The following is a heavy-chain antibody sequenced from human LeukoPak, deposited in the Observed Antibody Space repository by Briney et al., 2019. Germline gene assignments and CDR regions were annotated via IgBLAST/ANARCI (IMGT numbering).Heavy chain of an antibody. CDR2: ISGSGGST. CDR3: AKGHYTSSWPPYFDS. V-gene: IGHV3-23*01. Sequence: PGGSLRLSCAASGFTFSSYAMSWVRQAPGKGLEWVSAISGSGGSTYYADSVKGRFTISRDNSKNTLYLQMNSLRAEDTAVYSCAKGHYTSSWPPYFDSWGQGTLVTVSS. D-gene: IGHD6-13*01. J-gene: IGHJ4*02. CDR1: GFTFSSYA.